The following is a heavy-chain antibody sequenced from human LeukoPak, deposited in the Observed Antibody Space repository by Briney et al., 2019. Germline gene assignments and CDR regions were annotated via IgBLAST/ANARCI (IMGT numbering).Heavy chain of an antibody. V-gene: IGHV4-4*02. J-gene: IGHJ4*02. D-gene: IGHD2-15*01. CDR2: IYHSGST. CDR1: GFTVSSNS. Sequence: GSLRLSCTVSGFTVSSNSMSWVRQAPGKGLEWIGEIYHSGSTNYNPSLKSRVTISVDKSKNQFSLKLSSVTAADTAVYYCAREGLVKGGPYYFDYWGQGTLVTVSS. CDR3: AREGLVKGGPYYFDY.